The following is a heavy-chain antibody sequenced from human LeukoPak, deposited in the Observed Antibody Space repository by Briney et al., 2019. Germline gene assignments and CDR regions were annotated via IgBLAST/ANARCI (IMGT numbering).Heavy chain of an antibody. J-gene: IGHJ4*02. D-gene: IGHD3-10*01. CDR2: IYYSGST. V-gene: IGHV4-39*01. Sequence: SSETLPLTCTVSGGSITSIIYYWGWIRQPPGKGLEWIGTIYYSGSTSYNPSLKSRVTISVDTSKNQFSLKLSSVTAADTAVYYCASRPTDYYGSKGYFDYWGQGTLVTVSS. CDR3: ASRPTDYYGSKGYFDY. CDR1: GGSITSIIYY.